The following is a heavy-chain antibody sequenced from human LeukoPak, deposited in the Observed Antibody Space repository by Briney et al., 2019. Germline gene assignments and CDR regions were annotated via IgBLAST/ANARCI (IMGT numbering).Heavy chain of an antibody. Sequence: SETLSLTCAVYGASLGGYYWSWIRQPPGKGLEWIGEINHSGSTNYNPSLKSRVTISVDTSKKQFSLKLSSVTAADTAVHYCARRVVVAALGYWGQGALVTVSS. J-gene: IGHJ4*02. CDR3: ARRVVVAALGY. CDR2: INHSGST. D-gene: IGHD2-15*01. CDR1: GASLGGYY. V-gene: IGHV4-34*01.